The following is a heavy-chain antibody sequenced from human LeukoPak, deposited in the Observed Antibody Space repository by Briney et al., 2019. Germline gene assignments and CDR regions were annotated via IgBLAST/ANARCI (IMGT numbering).Heavy chain of an antibody. V-gene: IGHV3-66*01. D-gene: IGHD1-26*01. Sequence: GGSLRLSCAATGFTVSNNYMSWVRQAPGKGLEWVSVIYSGGSTDYADSVKGRFTFSRDNSKNTLYLQMNNLGAEDTAVYYCARGRPVGASTVEDYWGQGTLVTVSS. J-gene: IGHJ4*02. CDR1: GFTVSNNY. CDR2: IYSGGST. CDR3: ARGRPVGASTVEDY.